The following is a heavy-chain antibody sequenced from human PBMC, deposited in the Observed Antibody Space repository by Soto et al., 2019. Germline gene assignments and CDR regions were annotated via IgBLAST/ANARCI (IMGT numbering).Heavy chain of an antibody. V-gene: IGHV3-15*07. Sequence: PGGSLRLSCATSGITFNNACMNWVRQAPGKGLEWVGRIKSEANGGTGDYAAPVKGRFTISRDDSENMLYLQMDSLKPEDTGIFYCTTDEKDSGYFFAPHYWGQGTLVTVSS. D-gene: IGHD3-22*01. CDR3: TTDEKDSGYFFAPHY. CDR1: GITFNNAC. J-gene: IGHJ4*02. CDR2: IKSEANGGTG.